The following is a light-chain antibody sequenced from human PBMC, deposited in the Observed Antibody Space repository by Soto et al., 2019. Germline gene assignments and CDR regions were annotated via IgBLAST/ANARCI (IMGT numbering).Light chain of an antibody. CDR3: SSFTSDITYV. Sequence: QSALTQPASVSGSPGQSITISCTGTSSDVGGYNSVSWYRQDPGKAPKLMIYDVTNRPSGVSNRFSGSKAGNTASLAISGLQAEDEAYYYCSSFTSDITYVFGTGTKLTVL. V-gene: IGLV2-14*01. CDR1: SSDVGGYNS. CDR2: DVT. J-gene: IGLJ1*01.